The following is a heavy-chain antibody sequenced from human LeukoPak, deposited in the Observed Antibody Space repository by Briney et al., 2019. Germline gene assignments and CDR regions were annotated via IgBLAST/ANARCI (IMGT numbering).Heavy chain of an antibody. CDR1: GGSFSDYF. V-gene: IGHV4-34*01. D-gene: IGHD2-21*02. Sequence: PSETLSLICSVYGGSFSDYFWSWIRQTPGKGLEWIGEIDDDGDTYYNPSFMSRVLVSMQKSKNEFSLVMRSVAAADTAVYYCARFSRFTWGDWGDAFDIWSQGATVIVSS. CDR2: IDDDGDT. J-gene: IGHJ3*02. CDR3: ARFSRFTWGDWGDAFDI.